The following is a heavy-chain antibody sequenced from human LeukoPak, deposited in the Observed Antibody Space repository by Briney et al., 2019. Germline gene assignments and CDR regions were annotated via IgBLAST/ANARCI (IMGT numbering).Heavy chain of an antibody. V-gene: IGHV1-18*01. CDR2: ISAYNGNT. D-gene: IGHD2-2*02. Sequence: ASVKVSCKASGYTFTSYGISWVRQAPGQGLEWMGWISAYNGNTNYAQKLQGRVTMTTDTSTSTAYMELRSLRSDDTAVYYCARKIPSYCSSTSCYTYFDYWGQGTLVTVSS. CDR3: ARKIPSYCSSTSCYTYFDY. CDR1: GYTFTSYG. J-gene: IGHJ4*02.